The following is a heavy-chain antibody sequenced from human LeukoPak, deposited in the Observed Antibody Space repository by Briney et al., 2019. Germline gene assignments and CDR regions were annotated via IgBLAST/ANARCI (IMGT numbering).Heavy chain of an antibody. Sequence: SETLSLTCSVSGDSITNYYWNWIRQPPGKGLEWIGYTHYSGSTTYNPSLKSRVTISIDTSKNQFSLKLSSVTAADTAVYYCAREQFYYDSSGYSNWFDPWGQGTLVTFSS. V-gene: IGHV4-59*12. CDR2: THYSGST. CDR3: AREQFYYDSSGYSNWFDP. CDR1: GDSITNYY. J-gene: IGHJ5*02. D-gene: IGHD3-22*01.